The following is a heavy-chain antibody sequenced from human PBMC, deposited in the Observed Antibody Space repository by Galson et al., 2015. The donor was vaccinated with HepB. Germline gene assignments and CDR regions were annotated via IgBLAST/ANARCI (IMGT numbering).Heavy chain of an antibody. D-gene: IGHD3-3*01. V-gene: IGHV3-23*01. Sequence: SLRLSCAASGFTFSNYGMAWVRQAPGKGLEWVSHLNSGGKTEDAESVKGRFTISRGSSKRTLYLQMNSLRVEDTAIYYCARWRGAQSEFDHWGQGTLVTVSS. CDR2: LNSGGKT. CDR1: GFTFSNYG. CDR3: ARWRGAQSEFDH. J-gene: IGHJ4*02.